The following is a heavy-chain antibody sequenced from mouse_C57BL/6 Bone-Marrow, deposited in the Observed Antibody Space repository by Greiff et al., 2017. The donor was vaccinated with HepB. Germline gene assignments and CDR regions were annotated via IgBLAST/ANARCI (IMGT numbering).Heavy chain of an antibody. CDR2: IYPGSGST. CDR3: AREDSSGYYAMDY. CDR1: GYSFPSYW. Sequence: VQLQQPGPELVMPGASVLMSCKASGYSFPSYWITWVYQRPGQGLEWIGDIYPGSGSTNYTEKFKSQATLTVDTSSRTAYMQLSSLTAEDSAVYCCAREDSSGYYAMDYWGQGTSVTVSS. J-gene: IGHJ4*01. V-gene: IGHV1-55*01. D-gene: IGHD3-2*02.